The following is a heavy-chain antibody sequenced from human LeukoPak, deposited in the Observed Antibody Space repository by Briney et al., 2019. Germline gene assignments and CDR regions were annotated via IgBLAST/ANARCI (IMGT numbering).Heavy chain of an antibody. CDR1: GFTFSSYE. J-gene: IGHJ4*02. CDR2: ISSSGSTI. CDR3: ARSGAYYDILTGYYLDY. D-gene: IGHD3-9*01. Sequence: GGSLRLSCAASGFTFSSYEMNWVRQAPAKGLEWVSYISSSGSTIYYADSVKGRFTISRDNAKNSLYLQMNSLRAEDTAVYYCARSGAYYDILTGYYLDYWGQGTLVTVSS. V-gene: IGHV3-48*03.